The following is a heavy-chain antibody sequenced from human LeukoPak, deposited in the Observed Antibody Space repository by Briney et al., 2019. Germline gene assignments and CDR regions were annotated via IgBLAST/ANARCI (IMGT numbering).Heavy chain of an antibody. V-gene: IGHV4-59*02. CDR1: GGSVSSYY. J-gene: IGHJ4*02. D-gene: IGHD1-26*01. CDR3: ASVGWDSYYFDY. Sequence: SETLSLTCTVSGGSVSSYYWSWIRQPPGKGLEWIGYIYYSGSTNYNPSLKSRVPISVDTSKNQFSLKLSSVTAADTAVYYCASVGWDSYYFDYWGQGTLVTVSS. CDR2: IYYSGST.